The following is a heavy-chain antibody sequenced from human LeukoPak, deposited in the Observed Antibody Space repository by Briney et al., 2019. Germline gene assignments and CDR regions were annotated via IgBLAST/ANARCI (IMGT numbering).Heavy chain of an antibody. CDR1: GGSISSYY. D-gene: IGHD3-9*01. J-gene: IGHJ5*02. V-gene: IGHV4-59*01. Sequence: SETLSLTCTVSGGSISSYYWSWVRQPPGKGLEWIGYIYYSGSTNYNPSLKSRVTISVDTSKNQFSLKLSSVTAADTAVYYCARDILTGYSNWFDPWGQGTLVTVSS. CDR2: IYYSGST. CDR3: ARDILTGYSNWFDP.